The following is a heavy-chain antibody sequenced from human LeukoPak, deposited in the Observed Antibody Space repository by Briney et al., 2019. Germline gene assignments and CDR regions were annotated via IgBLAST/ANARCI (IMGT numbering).Heavy chain of an antibody. CDR3: ARSYGSGSLPMY. CDR1: GGSFSGYY. J-gene: IGHJ4*02. V-gene: IGHV4-34*01. Sequence: SETLSLTCAVYGGSFSGYYWSWIRQPPGKGLEWIGEINHGGRTNYIPSLKSRVTISVDTSKNQFSLKLSSVTAADTAVYYCARSYGSGSLPMYWGQGTLVTVPS. D-gene: IGHD3-10*01. CDR2: INHGGRT.